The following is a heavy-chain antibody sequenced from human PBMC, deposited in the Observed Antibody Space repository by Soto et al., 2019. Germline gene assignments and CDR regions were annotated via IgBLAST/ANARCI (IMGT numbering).Heavy chain of an antibody. Sequence: GGSLRLSCAASGFTFSNYAMSWVRQAPGKGLEWVSSIDGTGTGPYFADSVKGRFAISRDNSKNTLYLQMNSLRAEDTAVYYCAKAVADFWSGYYTGPAPLDHYFDCWGLGTLVTVSS. V-gene: IGHV3-23*01. D-gene: IGHD3-3*01. CDR2: IDGTGTGP. CDR1: GFTFSNYA. J-gene: IGHJ4*02. CDR3: AKAVADFWSGYYTGPAPLDHYFDC.